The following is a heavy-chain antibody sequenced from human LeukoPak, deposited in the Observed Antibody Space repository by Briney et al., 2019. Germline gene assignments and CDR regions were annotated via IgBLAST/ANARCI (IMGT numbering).Heavy chain of an antibody. Sequence: PRGSLRLSCAASVFAFYDYSMSWVRQPPGKGLEWVSGINDNGAKTFYADSVKGRLTISRDNSRSTLYLQMNNLRADDTAVYYCAKGHGVVTFNELFSWGQGTLVTVSS. V-gene: IGHV3-23*01. J-gene: IGHJ4*02. CDR1: VFAFYDYS. CDR3: AKGHGVVTFNELFS. CDR2: INDNGAKT. D-gene: IGHD2-21*02.